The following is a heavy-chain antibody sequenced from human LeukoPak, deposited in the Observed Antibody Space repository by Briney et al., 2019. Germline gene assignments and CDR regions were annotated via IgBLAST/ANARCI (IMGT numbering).Heavy chain of an antibody. J-gene: IGHJ6*02. V-gene: IGHV1-2*02. Sequence: ASVKVSCKASGYTFTGYYMHWVRQAPGQGLEWMGWINPNSGGTNYAQKFQGRVTMTRDTSISTAYMELSRLRSDDTAVYYCARDPGGGYPAYGMDVWGQGTTVTVSS. D-gene: IGHD1-26*01. CDR2: INPNSGGT. CDR3: ARDPGGGYPAYGMDV. CDR1: GYTFTGYY.